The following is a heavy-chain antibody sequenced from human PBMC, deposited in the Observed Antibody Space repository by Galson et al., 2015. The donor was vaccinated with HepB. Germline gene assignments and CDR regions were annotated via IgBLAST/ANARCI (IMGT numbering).Heavy chain of an antibody. CDR2: ISGSGLGDGDGTT. V-gene: IGHV3-23*01. CDR3: AKAAFFCSGISCLYFDH. J-gene: IGHJ4*02. D-gene: IGHD2-2*01. Sequence: SLRLSCAISGFTLKNFGMSWVRQTPGKGLEWVSGISGSGLGDGDGTTYYADSVKGRFTISKDNSKNTLFLHMSSLRAEDTAIYYCAKAAFFCSGISCLYFDHWGQGTLVTVSS. CDR1: GFTLKNFG.